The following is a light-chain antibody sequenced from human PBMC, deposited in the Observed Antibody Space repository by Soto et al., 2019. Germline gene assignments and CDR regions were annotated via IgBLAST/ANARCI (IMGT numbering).Light chain of an antibody. CDR2: GAF. Sequence: DVPMTQSPTSLSASVGDRVTITCRASQTIRTTLNWYQQRSGKAPKLLIYGAFHLESGVPPRFSGSGSGTDFTLTIDSLQPEDFATYYCQQSFNTPPYTFGQGTRLEI. CDR1: QTIRTT. J-gene: IGKJ2*01. CDR3: QQSFNTPPYT. V-gene: IGKV1-39*01.